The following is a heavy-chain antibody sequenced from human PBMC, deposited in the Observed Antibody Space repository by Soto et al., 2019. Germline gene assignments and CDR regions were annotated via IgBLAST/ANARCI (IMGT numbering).Heavy chain of an antibody. J-gene: IGHJ6*02. CDR2: ISYSGST. Sequence: SETMSLTCTVSGGSISSGGYYWSWIRQHPGTGLEWIGHISYSGSTYYNTSLKTRVTISVDTSRNQFSLIVNSVTAADTAVYYCARALHYDFWSGYSDDYYYYGMDVWGQGTTVTVSS. CDR1: GGSISSGGYY. D-gene: IGHD3-3*01. CDR3: ARALHYDFWSGYSDDYYYYGMDV. V-gene: IGHV4-31*03.